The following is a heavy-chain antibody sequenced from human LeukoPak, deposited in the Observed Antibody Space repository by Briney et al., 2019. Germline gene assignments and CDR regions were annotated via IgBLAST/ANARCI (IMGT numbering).Heavy chain of an antibody. CDR3: ARGRAITFGGIMLGAFDI. CDR1: GFTFSNYS. V-gene: IGHV3-30*02. CDR2: IRYDGSNK. D-gene: IGHD3-16*01. J-gene: IGHJ3*02. Sequence: GGSLRLSCAGSGFTFSNYSINWVRQAPGKGLEWVAFIRYDGSNKYYADSVKGRFTISRDNSKNTLYLQMNSLRAEDTAVYYCARGRAITFGGIMLGAFDIWSQGTMVTVSS.